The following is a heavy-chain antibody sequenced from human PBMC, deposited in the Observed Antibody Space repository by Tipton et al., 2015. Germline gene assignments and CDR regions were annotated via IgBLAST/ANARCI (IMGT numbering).Heavy chain of an antibody. V-gene: IGHV4-59*01. Sequence: TLSLTCTVSGGSISSYYWTWIRQPPGKGLEWIGYVSHTGGTKNNPSLKSRVTISIDTSKNQFSLNLRSVTAADTAVYYCATVPTRYYDFWSGPYSGWFDPWGQGSLVTVSS. D-gene: IGHD3-3*01. CDR1: GGSISSYY. CDR2: VSHTGGT. J-gene: IGHJ5*02. CDR3: ATVPTRYYDFWSGPYSGWFDP.